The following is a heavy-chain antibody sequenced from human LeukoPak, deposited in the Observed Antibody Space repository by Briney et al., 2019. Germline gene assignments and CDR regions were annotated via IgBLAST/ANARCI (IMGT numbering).Heavy chain of an antibody. CDR2: IKNKAVGETT. CDR3: ATLHGWFDP. J-gene: IGHJ5*02. CDR1: GFTFSDAW. V-gene: IGHV3-15*05. Sequence: KPGGSLRLSCSASGFTFSDAWMTWVRQAPGKGPEWVGRIKNKAVGETTDYAAAVKGRFTISRDDSEDTLYLRMNNLMAEDTAIYYCATLHGWFDPWGQGTLVIVSS.